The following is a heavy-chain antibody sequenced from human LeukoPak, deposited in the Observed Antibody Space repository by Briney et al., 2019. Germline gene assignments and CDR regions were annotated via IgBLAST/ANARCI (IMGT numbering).Heavy chain of an antibody. D-gene: IGHD3-22*01. CDR1: GFTFSSYA. CDR3: ASSVGYYDSSGHDY. CDR2: ISSNGGST. Sequence: PGGSLRLSCSASGFTFSSYAMHWVRQAPGKGLEYVSAISSNGGSTYYADSVKGRFTISRDNSKNTLYLQMNSLRAEDTAVYYCASSVGYYDSSGHDYWGQGTLVTVSS. V-gene: IGHV3-64*04. J-gene: IGHJ4*02.